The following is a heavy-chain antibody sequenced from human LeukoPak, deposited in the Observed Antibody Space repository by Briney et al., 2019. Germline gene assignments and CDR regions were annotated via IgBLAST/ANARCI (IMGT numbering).Heavy chain of an antibody. J-gene: IGHJ4*02. CDR1: GFTFSDHY. CDR2: IRIKPSSYTT. CDR3: ARVHDSTWAGSFFDY. V-gene: IGHV3-72*01. Sequence: GGSLRLSCAASGFTFSDHYMDWVRQVPGKGLEWVGRIRIKPSSYTTEYAESVRGRFTISRDDLQNSLFLQMNGLKTEDTAVYYCARVHDSTWAGSFFDYWGQGTLVTVSS. D-gene: IGHD6-13*01.